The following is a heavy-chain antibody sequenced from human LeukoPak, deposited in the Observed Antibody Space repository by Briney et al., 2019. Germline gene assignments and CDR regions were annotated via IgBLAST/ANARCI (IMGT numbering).Heavy chain of an antibody. Sequence: PSETLSLTCTVSGGSISSGDYYWSWIRQPPGKGLEWVGYIYYSGSTYYSPSLKSRVAISVDTSKNQFSLKLSSVTAADTAVYYCAADTGGVILTGYTSPQYGMDVWGQGTTVTVSS. D-gene: IGHD3-9*01. CDR2: IYYSGST. J-gene: IGHJ6*02. CDR1: GGSISSGDYY. V-gene: IGHV4-30-4*02. CDR3: AADTGGVILTGYTSPQYGMDV.